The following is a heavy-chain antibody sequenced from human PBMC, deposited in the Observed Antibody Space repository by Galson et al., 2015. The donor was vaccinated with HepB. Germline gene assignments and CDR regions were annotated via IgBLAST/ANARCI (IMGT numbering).Heavy chain of an antibody. J-gene: IGHJ4*02. V-gene: IGHV3-7*03. Sequence: SLRLSCAASGFTFSSYWMSWVRQAPGKGLEWVANIKQDGSEKYYVDSVKGRFTISRDNAKNSLYLQMNSLRAEDTAVYYCARDFGPEDAKSGWYGGGSRIFDYWGQGTLVTVSS. CDR3: ARDFGPEDAKSGWYGGGSRIFDY. CDR1: GFTFSSYW. CDR2: IKQDGSEK. D-gene: IGHD6-19*01.